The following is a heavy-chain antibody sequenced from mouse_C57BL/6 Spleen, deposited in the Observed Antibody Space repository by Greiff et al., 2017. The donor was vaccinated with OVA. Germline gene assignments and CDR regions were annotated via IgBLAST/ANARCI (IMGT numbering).Heavy chain of an antibody. CDR1: GYTFTDYY. D-gene: IGHD2-4*01. Sequence: VQLQQSGPELVKPGASVKISCKASGYTFTDYYMNWVKQSHGKSLEWIGDINPNNGGTSYNQKFKGKATLTVDKSSSTAYMELRSLTSEDSAVYYCARPPRGLRRLWYFDVWGTGTTVTVSS. CDR2: INPNNGGT. CDR3: ARPPRGLRRLWYFDV. V-gene: IGHV1-26*01. J-gene: IGHJ1*03.